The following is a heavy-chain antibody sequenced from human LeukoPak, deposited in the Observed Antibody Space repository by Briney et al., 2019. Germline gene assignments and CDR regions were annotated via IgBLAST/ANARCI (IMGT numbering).Heavy chain of an antibody. CDR1: GFTFSSYA. CDR2: IAYGGSNK. J-gene: IGHJ5*02. Sequence: PGGSLRLSCAASGFTFSSYAMHGVRQAPGKGREGVAVIAYGGSNKYYADSVKGRFTISRDNSKNTLYLQMNSLRAEDTAVYYCARVSAPYYDFWSGFFDPWGQGTLVTVSS. D-gene: IGHD3-3*01. V-gene: IGHV3-30-3*01. CDR3: ARVSAPYYDFWSGFFDP.